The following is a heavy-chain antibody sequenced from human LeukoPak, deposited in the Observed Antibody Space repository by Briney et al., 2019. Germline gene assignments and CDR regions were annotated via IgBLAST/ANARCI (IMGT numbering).Heavy chain of an antibody. CDR1: GYTFTGYY. Sequence: GASVKVSCKASGYTFTGYYIHWVRQAPGQGLEWMGWINPDRGGTTYAQKFQGRVTMTRDTSITTAYMEVSRLRSDDTAVYYCARGFEYGWYDSWSQGTLVTVSS. D-gene: IGHD3-10*01. V-gene: IGHV1-2*02. J-gene: IGHJ5*01. CDR2: INPDRGGT. CDR3: ARGFEYGWYDS.